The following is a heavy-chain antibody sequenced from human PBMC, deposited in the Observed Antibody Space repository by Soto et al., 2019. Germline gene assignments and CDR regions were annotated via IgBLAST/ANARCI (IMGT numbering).Heavy chain of an antibody. J-gene: IGHJ6*02. CDR3: ARLGLPGKDCTNGVCYLRYYYYYYGMDV. V-gene: IGHV3-7*03. Sequence: EVRLVESGGGLVQPGGSLRLSCAASGFTFSSYWMSWVRQAPGKGLEWVANIKQDGSEKYYVDSVKGRFTISRDNAKNSLYLQMNSLRAEDTAVYYCARLGLPGKDCTNGVCYLRYYYYYYGMDVWGQGTTVTVSS. D-gene: IGHD2-8*01. CDR1: GFTFSSYW. CDR2: IKQDGSEK.